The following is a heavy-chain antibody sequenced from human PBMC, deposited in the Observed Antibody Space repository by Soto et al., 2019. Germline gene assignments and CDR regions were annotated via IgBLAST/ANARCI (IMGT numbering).Heavy chain of an antibody. Sequence: SGGSLRLSCVGSGFTFSSYGMNWVRQSPGKGLEWLSSIDKSGTTRYYADSVKGRFTISRDNSKSTQYLQMNSLRAEDTAVYYCVSLDSSMDVWGQGTTVTVSS. D-gene: IGHD2-15*01. V-gene: IGHV3-NL1*01. CDR2: IDKSGTTR. J-gene: IGHJ6*02. CDR1: GFTFSSYG. CDR3: VSLDSSMDV.